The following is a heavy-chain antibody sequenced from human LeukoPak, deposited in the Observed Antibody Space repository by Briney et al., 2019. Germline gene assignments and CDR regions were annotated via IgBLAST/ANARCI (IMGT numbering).Heavy chain of an antibody. D-gene: IGHD1-7*01. CDR1: GFTFSDYD. V-gene: IGHV3-30-3*01. Sequence: GRSLRLSCAASGFTFSDYDMHWVRQAPGKGLEWVAVISKDGSDKYYPGSVRGRFTISRDNSKNTIYLQMDSLRAEDTAIYYCARDYWWNYDYWGQGTLVTVSS. CDR3: ARDYWWNYDY. CDR2: ISKDGSDK. J-gene: IGHJ4*02.